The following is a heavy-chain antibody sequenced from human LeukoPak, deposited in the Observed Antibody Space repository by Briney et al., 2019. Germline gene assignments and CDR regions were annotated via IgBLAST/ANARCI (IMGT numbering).Heavy chain of an antibody. V-gene: IGHV4-30-2*01. J-gene: IGHJ4*02. CDR2: IYHSGST. Sequence: SQTLSLTCAVSGGSISSGGYSWSWIRQPPGTGLEWIGYIYHSGSTYYNPSLKSRVTISVDRSKNQFSLKLSSVTAADTAVYYCARLGYDSSGYHTNFDYWGQGTLVTVPS. CDR1: GGSISSGGYS. CDR3: ARLGYDSSGYHTNFDY. D-gene: IGHD3-22*01.